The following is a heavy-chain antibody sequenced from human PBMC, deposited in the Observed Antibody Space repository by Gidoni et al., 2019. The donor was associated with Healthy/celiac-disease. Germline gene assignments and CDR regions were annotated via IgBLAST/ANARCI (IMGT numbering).Heavy chain of an antibody. CDR2: ISYDGSNK. CDR1: GFTFSSYG. D-gene: IGHD4-17*01. V-gene: IGHV3-30*18. CDR3: AKDPNYGGNSLPGI. J-gene: IGHJ4*02. Sequence: QVQLVASGGGVVQPGRSLRLSCAASGFTFSSYGMPWVRQAPGKGLEWVAVISYDGSNKYYADAGKGRFTISRDNSKNTLYLQRNSLRSEDTAVYYCAKDPNYGGNSLPGIWGQGTLVTVSS.